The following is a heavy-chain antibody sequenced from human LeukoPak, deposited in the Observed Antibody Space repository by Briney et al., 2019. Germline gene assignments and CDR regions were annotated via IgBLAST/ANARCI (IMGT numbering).Heavy chain of an antibody. J-gene: IGHJ5*02. CDR3: ARGCSSTSCYMGNWFDP. V-gene: IGHV4-59*01. D-gene: IGHD2-2*02. CDR1: GGSISSYY. CDR2: IYYSGSI. Sequence: PSETLSLTCTVSGGSISSYYWSWIRQPPGKGLEWIGYIYYSGSINYNPSLKSRVTISVDTSKNQFSLKLSSVTAADTAVYYCARGCSSTSCYMGNWFDPWGQGTLVTVSS.